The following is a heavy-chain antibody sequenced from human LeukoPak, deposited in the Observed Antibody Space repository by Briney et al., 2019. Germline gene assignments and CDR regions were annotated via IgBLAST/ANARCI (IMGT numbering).Heavy chain of an antibody. V-gene: IGHV3-7*01. CDR3: ARIAVAGLPYYFDY. Sequence: GGSLRLSCAASGFTFSSYWMSWVRQAPGKGLEWVADIKQDGSEKYYVDSVKGRFTISRDNAKNSLYLQMNSLRAEDTAVYYCARIAVAGLPYYFDYWGQGTLVTVSS. J-gene: IGHJ4*02. CDR1: GFTFSSYW. CDR2: IKQDGSEK. D-gene: IGHD6-19*01.